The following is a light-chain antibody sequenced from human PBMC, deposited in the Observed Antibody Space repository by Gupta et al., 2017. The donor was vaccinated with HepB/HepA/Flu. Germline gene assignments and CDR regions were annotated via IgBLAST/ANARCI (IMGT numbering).Light chain of an antibody. V-gene: IGKV3-11*01. CDR3: QQRSDWPLFT. CDR2: DAS. CDR1: QSVGTY. Sequence: EIVLTQSPATLSLSPGERATLSCRATQSVGTYLAWYQHKPGQAPRLLIYDASNRATVIPARFSGSGSGTDFTLTISSLEPEDFAVYYCQQRSDWPLFTFGPGTRVDIK. J-gene: IGKJ3*01.